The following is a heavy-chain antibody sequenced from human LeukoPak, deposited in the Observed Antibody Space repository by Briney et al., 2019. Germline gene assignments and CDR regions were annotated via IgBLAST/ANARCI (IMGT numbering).Heavy chain of an antibody. CDR3: AKDYYYSSGYPYCDY. V-gene: IGHV3-23*01. J-gene: IGHJ4*02. CDR2: ISGGGGIT. D-gene: IGHD3-22*01. CDR1: GFTFSSYA. Sequence: PGGSLRLSCAASGFTFSSYALSWVRQAPGKGLEWVSHISGGGGITYADSVKGRFSVSRDNSKNMLYLQMNSLRAEDTAVYFCAKDYYYSSGYPYCDYWGQGTLVTVPS.